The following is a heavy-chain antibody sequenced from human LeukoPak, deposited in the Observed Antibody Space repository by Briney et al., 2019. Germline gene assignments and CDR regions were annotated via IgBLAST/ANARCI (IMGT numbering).Heavy chain of an antibody. CDR2: IYTSGST. D-gene: IGHD3-10*01. CDR1: GGSISSYY. Sequence: PSETLSLTCTVSGGSISSYYWSWIRQPAGKGLEWIGRIYTSGSTNYNPSLKSRVTMSVDTSKNQFSLKLSSVTAADTAVYYCARSKGGVWFGDTTKNYYMDVWGKGTTVTVS. CDR3: ARSKGGVWFGDTTKNYYMDV. V-gene: IGHV4-4*07. J-gene: IGHJ6*03.